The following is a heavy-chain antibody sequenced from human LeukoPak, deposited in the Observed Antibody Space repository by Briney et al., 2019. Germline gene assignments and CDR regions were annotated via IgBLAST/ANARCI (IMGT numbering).Heavy chain of an antibody. CDR3: AKDLWFGGR. CDR1: GFTFDDYA. Sequence: SLRLSCAASGFTFDDYAMHWVRQPPGKGLEWVSGISWNSGSIGYADSVKGRFTISRDNAKNSLYLQMNSLRAEDTALYYCAKDLWFGGRRGQGTLVTVSS. J-gene: IGHJ4*02. D-gene: IGHD3-10*01. V-gene: IGHV3-9*01. CDR2: ISWNSGSI.